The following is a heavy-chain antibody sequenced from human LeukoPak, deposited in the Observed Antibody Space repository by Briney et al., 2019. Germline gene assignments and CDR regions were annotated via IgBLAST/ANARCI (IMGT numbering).Heavy chain of an antibody. D-gene: IGHD1-26*01. J-gene: IGHJ3*02. CDR2: IYYGGST. Sequence: SETLSLTCTVSGCTISSYYWSWIRQPPGKGLEWVGYIYYGGSTNYNPSLKTRASISVDTSKNQYSLKLSSVTAADTAVYYCARDWEGATADAFDIWGQGTMVTVSS. CDR3: ARDWEGATADAFDI. CDR1: GCTISSYY. V-gene: IGHV4-59*01.